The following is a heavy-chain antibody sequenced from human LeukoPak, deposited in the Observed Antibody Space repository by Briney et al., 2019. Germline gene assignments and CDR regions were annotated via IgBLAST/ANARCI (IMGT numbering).Heavy chain of an antibody. J-gene: IGHJ6*02. D-gene: IGHD6-13*01. CDR1: GGSISSYY. Sequence: SETLSLTCTVSGGSISSYYWSWIRQPPGKGLEWIGYIYYSGSTNYNPSLKSRVTISVDTPKNQFSLKLSSVTAADTAVYYCARVGSKLFSQAEAKAAAGPIKYYYYGMDVWGQGTTVTVSS. CDR3: ARVGSKLFSQAEAKAAAGPIKYYYYGMDV. CDR2: IYYSGST. V-gene: IGHV4-59*01.